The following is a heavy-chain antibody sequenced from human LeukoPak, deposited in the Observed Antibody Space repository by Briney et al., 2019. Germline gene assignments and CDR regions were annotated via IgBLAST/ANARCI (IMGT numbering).Heavy chain of an antibody. J-gene: IGHJ4*02. CDR1: GGTFSSYA. Sequence: SVKVSCKASGGTFSSYAISWVRQAPGQGLEWMGRIIPILGIANYAQKFQGRVTITADKSTSTAYMELSSLGSEDTAVYYCARDAPITMVRGVIIAGFDYWGQGTLVTVSS. CDR2: IIPILGIA. V-gene: IGHV1-69*04. CDR3: ARDAPITMVRGVIIAGFDY. D-gene: IGHD3-10*01.